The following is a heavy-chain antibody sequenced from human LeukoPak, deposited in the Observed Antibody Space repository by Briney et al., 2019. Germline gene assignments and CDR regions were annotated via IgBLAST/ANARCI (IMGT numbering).Heavy chain of an antibody. V-gene: IGHV4-61*02. J-gene: IGHJ3*02. CDR1: GGSISSGSYY. CDR3: ARDPLDAFDI. Sequence: SETLSLTCTVSGGSISSGSYYWGWIRQPAGKGLEWIGRIYTSGSTNYNPSLKSRVTVSVDTSKNQFSLKLSSVTAADTAVYYCARDPLDAFDIWGQGTMVTVSS. CDR2: IYTSGST.